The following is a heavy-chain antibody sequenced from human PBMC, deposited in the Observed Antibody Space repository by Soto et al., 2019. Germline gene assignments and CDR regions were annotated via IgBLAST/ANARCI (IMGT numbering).Heavy chain of an antibody. V-gene: IGHV3-23*01. CDR1: GLTFSNYA. J-gene: IGHJ4*02. D-gene: IGHD3-10*01. CDR2: ISGSGDT. Sequence: EVPLLESGGGLVQPGGSLRLSCAASGLTFSNYAMSWVRQAPGKGLEWVTAISGSGDTYYADSVKGRFTISRDNSKNTLYLQINSLRAEDTAVYYCATLKFGLKYYFDYWGQGTLVTVSS. CDR3: ATLKFGLKYYFDY.